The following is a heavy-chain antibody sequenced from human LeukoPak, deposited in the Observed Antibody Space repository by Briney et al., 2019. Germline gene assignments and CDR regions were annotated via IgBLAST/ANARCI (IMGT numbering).Heavy chain of an antibody. CDR1: EFTFSSYA. CDR3: AKEEVRHSSG. Sequence: PGGSLRLSCAASEFTFSSYAMSWVRQAPGKGLEWVSTISGSGSSTYYADSVKGRFTISRDNSKNTLYLQMNSLRAEDTAIYFCAKEEVRHSSGWGQGTLVTVSS. CDR2: ISGSGSST. J-gene: IGHJ4*02. V-gene: IGHV3-23*01. D-gene: IGHD6-19*01.